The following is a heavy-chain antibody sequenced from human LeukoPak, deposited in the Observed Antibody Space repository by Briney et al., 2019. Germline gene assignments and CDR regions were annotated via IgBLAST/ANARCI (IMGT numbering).Heavy chain of an antibody. CDR3: ASRREYCSGGSCNLESFDY. J-gene: IGHJ4*02. CDR1: GGSFSGYY. Sequence: PSETLSLTCAVYGGSFSGYYWSWIRQPPGKGLEWIGEINHSGSTNYNPSLKSRVTISVDTSKNQFSLKLSSVTAADTAVYYCASRREYCSGGSCNLESFDYWGQGTLVTVSS. D-gene: IGHD2-15*01. CDR2: INHSGST. V-gene: IGHV4-34*01.